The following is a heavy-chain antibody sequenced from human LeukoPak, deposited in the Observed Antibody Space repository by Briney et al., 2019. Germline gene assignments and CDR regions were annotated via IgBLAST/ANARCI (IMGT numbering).Heavy chain of an antibody. J-gene: IGHJ6*02. V-gene: IGHV3-21*01. CDR2: ISSSSSYI. CDR3: ARSKPYCSSTSCEGYYYGMDV. Sequence: PGGSLRLSCAASGFTFSSYSMNWVRQAPGKGLEWVSSISSSSSYIYYADSAKGRFTISRDNAKNSLYLQMNSLRAEDTAVYYCARSKPYCSSTSCEGYYYGMDVWGQGTTVTVSS. CDR1: GFTFSSYS. D-gene: IGHD2-2*01.